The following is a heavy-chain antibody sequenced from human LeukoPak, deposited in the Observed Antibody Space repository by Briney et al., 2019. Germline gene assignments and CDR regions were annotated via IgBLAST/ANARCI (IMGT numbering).Heavy chain of an antibody. V-gene: IGHV4-59*01. J-gene: IGHJ4*02. CDR1: GGSISSYY. Sequence: SETLSLTCTVSGGSISSYYWSWIRQPPGKGLEWIGHIYYSGSTNYNPSLKSRVTISVDTSKNQFSLKLSSVTAADTAVYYCAGGDMVRGVPPPPSLDYWGQGTLVTVSS. D-gene: IGHD3-10*01. CDR2: IYYSGST. CDR3: AGGDMVRGVPPPPSLDY.